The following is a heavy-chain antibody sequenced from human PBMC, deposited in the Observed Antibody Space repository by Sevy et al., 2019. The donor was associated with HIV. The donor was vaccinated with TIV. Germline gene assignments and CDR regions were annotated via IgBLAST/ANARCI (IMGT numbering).Heavy chain of an antibody. D-gene: IGHD6-13*01. CDR1: GFTFDDYA. CDR3: AKGIGAGRWYGVDY. CDR2: ISWNSGSI. J-gene: IGHJ4*02. Sequence: GGSLRLSCAASGFTFDDYAMHWVRQAPGKGLEWVSGISWNSGSIGYADSVKGRFTISRDNAKNSLYLQMNSLRAEDKALYNCAKGIGAGRWYGVDYWGQGTLVTVSS. V-gene: IGHV3-9*01.